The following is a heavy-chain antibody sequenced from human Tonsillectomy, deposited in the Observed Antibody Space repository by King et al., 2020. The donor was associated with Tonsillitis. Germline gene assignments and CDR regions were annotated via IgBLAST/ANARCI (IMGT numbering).Heavy chain of an antibody. J-gene: IGHJ4*02. CDR2: IYTTGST. CDR3: AGGPYGGYRHSFDS. Sequence: VQLQESGPGLVKPSQTLSLTCAVSGGSISSGLDYWSWIRQPAGKGLEWIGRIYTTGSTNYNPSLKTRVTMSVDAAQNQFSLKLNSVTTTDTAVYYCAGGPYGGYRHSFDSWGQGTLVTVSS. D-gene: IGHD5-12*01. CDR1: GGSISSGLDY. V-gene: IGHV4-61*02.